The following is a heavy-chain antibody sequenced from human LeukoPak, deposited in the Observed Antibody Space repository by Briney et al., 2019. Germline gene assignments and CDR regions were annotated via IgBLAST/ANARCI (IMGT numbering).Heavy chain of an antibody. V-gene: IGHV3-30*02. CDR1: GFTFSSYG. CDR3: AGLAGTAPLYYYYYMDA. J-gene: IGHJ6*03. D-gene: IGHD6-19*01. Sequence: GGSLRLSCAASGFTFSSYGMHWVRQAPGKGLEWVAFIRYDGSNKYYADSVKGRFTISRDNSKNTLYLQMNSLRAEDTAVYYCAGLAGTAPLYYYYYMDAWGKGTTVTVSS. CDR2: IRYDGSNK.